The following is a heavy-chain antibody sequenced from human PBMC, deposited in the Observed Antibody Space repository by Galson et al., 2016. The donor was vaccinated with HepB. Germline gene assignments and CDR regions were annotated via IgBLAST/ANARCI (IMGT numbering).Heavy chain of an antibody. D-gene: IGHD4-17*01. CDR2: ITPIFGRP. CDR3: ALPNSGDFDRYLGP. CDR1: GGTFSGFA. Sequence: SVKVSCKASGGTFSGFAVSWVRQAPGQGLEWMGGITPIFGRPTYAQKFQGRVTIIADEPTSTAFMDLASLTSGDTAIYYCALPNSGDFDRYLGPWGQGTLVIVSS. V-gene: IGHV1-69*13. J-gene: IGHJ5*02.